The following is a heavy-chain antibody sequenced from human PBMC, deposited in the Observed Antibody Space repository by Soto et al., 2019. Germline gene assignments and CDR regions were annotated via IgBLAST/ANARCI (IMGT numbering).Heavy chain of an antibody. D-gene: IGHD1-7*01. V-gene: IGHV1-69*06. J-gene: IGHJ4*02. CDR3: ARDMTRTVVPYFDF. CDR1: GGTFSNYV. Sequence: QVQLVQSGAEVKKPGSSVKVSCKASGGTFSNYVVNWVRQAPGQGLEWMGRIIPISGAANYAQKFQGRVTITADKSTSASYMELSSPTSEHTAEYYCARDMTRTVVPYFDFWGQGALVTVSS. CDR2: IIPISGAA.